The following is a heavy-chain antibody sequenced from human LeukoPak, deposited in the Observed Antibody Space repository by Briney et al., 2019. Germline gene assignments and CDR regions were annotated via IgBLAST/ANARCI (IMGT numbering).Heavy chain of an antibody. D-gene: IGHD4-17*01. J-gene: IGHJ4*02. CDR3: AREDYGDYGGSFGN. CDR2: INSDGSST. V-gene: IGHV3-74*01. Sequence: GGSLRLACAASGFTVSRYWMHWVRQAPGKGLVWVSRINSDGSSTSYVDSVKGRFTVSRDNAKNTLYLQMNSLRAEDTAVYYCAREDYGDYGGSFGNWGQGTLVTVSS. CDR1: GFTVSRYW.